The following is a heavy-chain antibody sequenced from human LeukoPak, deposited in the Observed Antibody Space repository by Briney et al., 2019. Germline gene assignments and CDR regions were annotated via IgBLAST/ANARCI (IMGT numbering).Heavy chain of an antibody. J-gene: IGHJ6*03. D-gene: IGHD6-19*01. CDR1: GGSISTYY. Sequence: SETLSLTCTLSGGSISTYYWSWIRQPPGKGLEWIGSIYYSGSTNYNPSLKSRVTISVDTSKNQFSLKLSSVTAADTAVYYCARSGAVAGIYYYYYYMDVWGKGTTVTVSS. CDR3: ARSGAVAGIYYYYYYMDV. CDR2: IYYSGST. V-gene: IGHV4-59*12.